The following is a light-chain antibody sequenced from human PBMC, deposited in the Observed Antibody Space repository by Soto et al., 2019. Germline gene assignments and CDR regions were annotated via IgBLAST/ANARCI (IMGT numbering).Light chain of an antibody. Sequence: EIVLTQSPDTLSLSPGERATLSCRASQSVSGYLGWYQQKPGQAPRLLIYDASNRAYGVPARFRGSGSGTNFTRTSASLEPDDFAGYDCQKQSNWPYLTVGGGTRV. CDR3: QKQSNWPYLT. CDR1: QSVSGY. V-gene: IGKV3-11*01. J-gene: IGKJ4*01. CDR2: DAS.